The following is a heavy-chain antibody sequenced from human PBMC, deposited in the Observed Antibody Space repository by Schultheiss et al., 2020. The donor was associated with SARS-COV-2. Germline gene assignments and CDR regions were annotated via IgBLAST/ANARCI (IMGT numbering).Heavy chain of an antibody. CDR1: GFTFSSYS. CDR2: ISGSGDST. V-gene: IGHV3-23*01. D-gene: IGHD2-21*01. Sequence: GGSLRLSCAASGFTFSSYSMNWVRQAPGKGLEWVSAISGSGDSTYYADSVKGRLTISRDNSKNTLYMQMNSLRGEDTAVYYCATHVAYPTGVDYWGQGTLVTVSS. CDR3: ATHVAYPTGVDY. J-gene: IGHJ4*02.